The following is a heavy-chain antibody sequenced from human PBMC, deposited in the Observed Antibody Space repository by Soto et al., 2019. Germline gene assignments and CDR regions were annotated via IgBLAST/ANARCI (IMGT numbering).Heavy chain of an antibody. CDR2: IYYSGST. V-gene: IGHV4-59*06. CDR1: GDSISRFY. J-gene: IGHJ4*02. CDR3: ARGRPGHTTVVTYYFDY. D-gene: IGHD4-17*01. Sequence: SETLSLTCTVSGDSISRFYWSWIRQHPGKGLEWIGYIYYSGSTYYNPSLKRRVTISVDTSKNQFSLKLSSVTAADTAVYYCARGRPGHTTVVTYYFDYWGQGTLVTVSS.